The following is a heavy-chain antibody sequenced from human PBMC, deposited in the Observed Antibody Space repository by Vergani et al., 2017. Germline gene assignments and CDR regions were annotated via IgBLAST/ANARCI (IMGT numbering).Heavy chain of an antibody. V-gene: IGHV5-51*01. CDR1: EYSFGNYW. D-gene: IGHD1-1*01. J-gene: IGHJ4*02. Sequence: EVELVQSGPEMRKPGESLKISCKGSEYSFGNYWIGWVRQMPGKGLEWMGIIYPADSDTRYSPSFQGQVTISADKSISTAFLQWDSLKASDTALYYCARHTTYTDSWGRETLVPVSS. CDR2: IYPADSDT. CDR3: ARHTTYTDS.